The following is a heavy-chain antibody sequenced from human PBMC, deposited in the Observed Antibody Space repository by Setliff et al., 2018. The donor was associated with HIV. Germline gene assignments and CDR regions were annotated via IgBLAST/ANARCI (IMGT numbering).Heavy chain of an antibody. CDR3: ARGEKRFLEWLPLDYYYYYYMDV. Sequence: SVKVSCKASGGTFSGYAISWVRQAPGQGLELMGGIIPIFGTANYAQKFQGRVTITADESTSTAYMELSSLRSEDTAVYYCARGEKRFLEWLPLDYYYYYYMDVWGKGITVTVTS. D-gene: IGHD3-3*01. CDR2: IIPIFGTA. CDR1: GGTFSGYA. J-gene: IGHJ6*03. V-gene: IGHV1-69*13.